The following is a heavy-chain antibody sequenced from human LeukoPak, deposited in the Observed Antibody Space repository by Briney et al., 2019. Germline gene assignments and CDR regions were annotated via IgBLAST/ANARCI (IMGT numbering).Heavy chain of an antibody. Sequence: GGSLRLSCAASGFTFSSYSMNWVRQAPGKGLEWVSYISSSSTIYYADSVKGRFTISRDNAKNSLYLQMNSLRAEDTAVYYCASLPSGSYYDFWSDYWGQGTLVTVSS. CDR2: ISSSSTI. CDR3: ASLPSGSYYDFWSDY. D-gene: IGHD3-3*01. V-gene: IGHV3-48*01. CDR1: GFTFSSYS. J-gene: IGHJ4*02.